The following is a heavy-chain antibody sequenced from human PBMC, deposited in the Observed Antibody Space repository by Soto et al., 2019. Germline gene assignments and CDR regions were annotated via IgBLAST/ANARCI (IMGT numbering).Heavy chain of an antibody. Sequence: QVQLVESGGGVVQPGRSLRLSCAASGFTFSSYGMHWVRQAPGKGLEWVAVIWYDGSNKYYADSVKGRFTISRDNSKNTLYLQVNSLRAEDTAVYYCARGYCSGGSCYPRQYYYYYYGMDVWGQGTTVTVSS. V-gene: IGHV3-33*01. CDR1: GFTFSSYG. J-gene: IGHJ6*02. CDR3: ARGYCSGGSCYPRQYYYYYYGMDV. D-gene: IGHD2-15*01. CDR2: IWYDGSNK.